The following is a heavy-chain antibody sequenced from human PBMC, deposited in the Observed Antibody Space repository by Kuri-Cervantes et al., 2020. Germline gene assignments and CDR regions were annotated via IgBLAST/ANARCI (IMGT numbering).Heavy chain of an antibody. J-gene: IGHJ6*03. D-gene: IGHD3-10*01. CDR3: ARDRTTMVRGGNMDV. CDR2: ISYDGSNK. V-gene: IGHV3-30*19. Sequence: LSLTCAASGFTFSSYGMHWVRQAPGKGLEWVAFISYDGSNKYYADSVKGRFTISRDNSKNTLYLQMNSLRAEDTAVYYCARDRTTMVRGGNMDVWGKGTTVTVSS. CDR1: GFTFSSYG.